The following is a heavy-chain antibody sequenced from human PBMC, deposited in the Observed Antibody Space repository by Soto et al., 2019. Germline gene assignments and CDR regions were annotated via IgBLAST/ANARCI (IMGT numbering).Heavy chain of an antibody. CDR1: GGSLSSGSYY. J-gene: IGHJ4*02. V-gene: IGHV4-61*01. CDR3: ARVQCSSTSCYTPLHFDY. D-gene: IGHD2-2*02. Sequence: SETLSLTCTVSGGSLSSGSYYWSWIRQPPGKGLEWIGYIYYSGSTNYNPSLKSRVTISVDTSKNQFSLKLSSVTAADTAVYYCARVQCSSTSCYTPLHFDYWGQGTLVTV. CDR2: IYYSGST.